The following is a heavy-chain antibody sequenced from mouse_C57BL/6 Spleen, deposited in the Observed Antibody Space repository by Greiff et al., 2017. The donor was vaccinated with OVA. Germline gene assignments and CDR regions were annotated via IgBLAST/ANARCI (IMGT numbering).Heavy chain of an antibody. Sequence: QVQLQQSGAELARPGASVKLSCKASGYTFTRYGISWVKQRTGQGLEWIGEIYPRSGNTYYNEKFKGKATLTADKSSSTAYMELRSLTSEDSAVYFCARSYDLYYYAMDYWGQGTSVTVSS. CDR1: GYTFTRYG. J-gene: IGHJ4*01. D-gene: IGHD2-3*01. V-gene: IGHV1-81*01. CDR2: IYPRSGNT. CDR3: ARSYDLYYYAMDY.